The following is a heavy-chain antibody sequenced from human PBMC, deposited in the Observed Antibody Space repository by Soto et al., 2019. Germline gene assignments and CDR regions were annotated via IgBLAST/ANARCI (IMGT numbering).Heavy chain of an antibody. CDR3: ARSVFP. CDR2: IYYSGST. Sequence: QVQLQESGPGLVKPSQTLSLTSTVSGGSISSGGYYWTWIRQHPGKGLEWIGYIYYSGSTYYNPSLNSRGTISVATSKAEFSLKLSSVTAADTAVYYCARSVFPWGQGTLVTVSS. CDR1: GGSISSGGYY. J-gene: IGHJ5*02. V-gene: IGHV4-31*03.